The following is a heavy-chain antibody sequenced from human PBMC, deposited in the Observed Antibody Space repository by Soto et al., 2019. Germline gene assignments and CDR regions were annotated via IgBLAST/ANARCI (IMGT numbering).Heavy chain of an antibody. CDR1: GGSISSSSFY. D-gene: IGHD3-3*01. V-gene: IGHV4-39*01. CDR3: ARGVVIMYYYYYYVDV. CDR2: IYYSGTT. Sequence: PSETLSLTCTVSGGSISSSSFYWGWIRQPPGKGLEWIGIIYYSGTTYYNPSLKSRVTISVDTSKNQFSLKLSSVTAADTAVYYCARGVVIMYYYYYYVDVWGKGTTVTVSS. J-gene: IGHJ6*03.